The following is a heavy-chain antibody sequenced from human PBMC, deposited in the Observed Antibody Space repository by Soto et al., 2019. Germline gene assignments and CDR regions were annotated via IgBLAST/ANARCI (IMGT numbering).Heavy chain of an antibody. J-gene: IGHJ5*01. Sequence: QVRLQESGPGLLKPSGTLSLTCDVSGDSISSINWWIWVRQPPGEGLQWIGEVYNTGTTNYNPSLKSRVTISVDKSQHHFSLNVTSVTAADTAVYYGARSSGFFAISVIDTWGQGALVTVSS. D-gene: IGHD2-2*02. CDR1: GDSISSINW. CDR2: VYNTGTT. V-gene: IGHV4-4*02. CDR3: ARSSGFFAISVIDT.